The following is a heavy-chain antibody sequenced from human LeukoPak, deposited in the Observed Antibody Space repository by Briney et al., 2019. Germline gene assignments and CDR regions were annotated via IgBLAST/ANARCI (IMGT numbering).Heavy chain of an antibody. CDR1: GFSFSNYN. CDR3: AKGSGFSLDS. Sequence: GGSLRLSCAASGFSFSNYNLHWLRQAPGKGLEWVSCISGTGTYVYYADSVKGRFTFSRDNSKNTLYVQMNSLRADDTAIYYCAKGSGFSLDSWGQGALVTVSS. CDR2: ISGTGTYV. J-gene: IGHJ5*01. D-gene: IGHD6-19*01. V-gene: IGHV3-21*01.